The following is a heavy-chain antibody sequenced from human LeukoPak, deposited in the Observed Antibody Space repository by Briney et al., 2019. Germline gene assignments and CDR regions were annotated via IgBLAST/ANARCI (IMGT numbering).Heavy chain of an antibody. Sequence: ASVKVSCKASGYTFTGYYMHWVRQAPGQGLEWMGWINPNSGGTNYAQKFQGRVTMTRDTSISTAYMELSRLRSDDTAVYYCARGSPAYLGWRSPQVDTWGQGTLVTVSS. CDR2: INPNSGGT. V-gene: IGHV1-2*02. CDR3: ARGSPAYLGWRSPQVDT. D-gene: IGHD3-16*01. J-gene: IGHJ5*02. CDR1: GYTFTGYY.